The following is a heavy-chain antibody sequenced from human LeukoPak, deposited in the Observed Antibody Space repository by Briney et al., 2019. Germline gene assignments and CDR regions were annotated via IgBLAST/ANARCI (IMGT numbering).Heavy chain of an antibody. CDR3: ARDLNPFSSGYYKDY. CDR2: ISAYNGNT. J-gene: IGHJ4*02. D-gene: IGHD3-22*01. CDR1: GYTFTSYG. V-gene: IGHV1-18*01. Sequence: ASVKVSCKASGYTFTSYGISWVRQAPGQGLEWMGWISAYNGNTNYAQKLQGRVTMTTDTSTSTAYMGLRSLRSDDTAVYYCARDLNPFSSGYYKDYWGQGTLVTVSS.